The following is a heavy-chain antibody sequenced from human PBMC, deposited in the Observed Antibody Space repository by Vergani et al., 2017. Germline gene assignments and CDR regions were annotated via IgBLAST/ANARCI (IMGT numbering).Heavy chain of an antibody. CDR1: GGSFSGYY. V-gene: IGHV4-34*01. CDR3: ARWFGVVNYFDY. Sequence: QVQLQQWGAGLLKPSETLSLTCAVYGGSFSGYYWSWIRQPPGKGLEWIGEINHSGSTNYNPSLKSLVTISVDTSKNQFSLKLSSVTAADTAVYYCARWFGVVNYFDYWGQGTLVTVSS. J-gene: IGHJ4*02. D-gene: IGHD3-10*01. CDR2: INHSGST.